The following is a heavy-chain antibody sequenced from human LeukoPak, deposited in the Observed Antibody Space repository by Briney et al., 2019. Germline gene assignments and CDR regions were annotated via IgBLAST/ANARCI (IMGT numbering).Heavy chain of an antibody. J-gene: IGHJ6*02. CDR3: ARDGSSGWYRYYYYYGMDV. V-gene: IGHV1-8*02. Sequence: ASVKVSCKASGYTFNNYGISWVRQAPGQGLEWMGWMNPNSGNTGYAQKFQGRVTMTRNTSISTAYMELSSLRSEDTAVYYCARDGSSGWYRYYYYYGMDVWGQGTTVTVSS. CDR1: GYTFNNYG. CDR2: MNPNSGNT. D-gene: IGHD6-19*01.